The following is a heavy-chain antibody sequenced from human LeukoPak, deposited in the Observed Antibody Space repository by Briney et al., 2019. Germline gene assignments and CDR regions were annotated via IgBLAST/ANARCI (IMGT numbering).Heavy chain of an antibody. CDR2: INHSGST. CDR3: ASVVEMATTYFDY. CDR1: GGSFSGYY. D-gene: IGHD5-24*01. J-gene: IGHJ4*02. V-gene: IGHV4-34*01. Sequence: SETLSLTCAVYGGSFSGYYWSWIRQPPGKGLEWIGEINHSGSTNYNPSLKSRVTISVDTSKNQFSLELSSVTAADTAVYYCASVVEMATTYFDYWGQGTLVTVSS.